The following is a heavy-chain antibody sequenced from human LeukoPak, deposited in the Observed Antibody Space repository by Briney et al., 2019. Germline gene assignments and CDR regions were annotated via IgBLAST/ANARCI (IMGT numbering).Heavy chain of an antibody. CDR3: ARDPSSWQIDY. CDR2: INPSGGST. D-gene: IGHD6-13*01. CDR1: GYTFTSYY. V-gene: IGHV1-46*01. J-gene: IGHJ4*02. Sequence: ASVKVSCKASGYTFTSYYMHWVRQAPGQGLEWMGIINPSGGSTNYAQKLQGRVTMTTDTSTSTAYMELRSLRSDDTAVYYCARDPSSWQIDYWGQGTLVTVSS.